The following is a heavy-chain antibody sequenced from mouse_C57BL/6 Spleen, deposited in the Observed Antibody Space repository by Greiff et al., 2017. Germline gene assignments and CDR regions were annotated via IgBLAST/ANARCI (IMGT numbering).Heavy chain of an antibody. V-gene: IGHV1-81*01. D-gene: IGHD1-1*01. CDR2: IYPRSGNT. CDR3: ARCPYYGSSHYYAMDY. CDR1: GYTFTSYG. Sequence: QVQLQQSGAELARPGASVQLSCKASGYTFTSYGISWVKQRTGQGLEWIGEIYPRSGNTYYNEKFKGKATLTADKSSSTAYMELRSLTSEDSAVYFCARCPYYGSSHYYAMDYWGQGTSVTVSS. J-gene: IGHJ4*01.